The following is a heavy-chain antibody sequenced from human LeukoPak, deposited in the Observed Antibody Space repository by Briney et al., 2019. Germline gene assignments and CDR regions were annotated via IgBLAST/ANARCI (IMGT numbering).Heavy chain of an antibody. V-gene: IGHV4-34*01. CDR2: INHSGST. D-gene: IGHD3-10*01. J-gene: IGHJ6*03. CDR1: GFSFSNYG. CDR3: ARRFGSGSYYPYYYYYYMDV. Sequence: PGGTQRLSCAASGFSFSNYGMNWIRQPPGKGLEWIGEINHSGSTNYNPSLKSRVTISVDTSKNQFSLKLSSVTAADTAVYYCARRFGSGSYYPYYYYYYMDVWGKGTTVTISS.